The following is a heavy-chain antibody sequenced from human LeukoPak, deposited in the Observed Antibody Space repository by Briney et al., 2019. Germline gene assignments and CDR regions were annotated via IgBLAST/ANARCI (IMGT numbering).Heavy chain of an antibody. D-gene: IGHD3-22*01. CDR2: IPGGGRST. CDR3: AKDPTHYRVWDYYETIGLSY. Sequence: GGSLRLSCAASGFTFSNYAMSWVRQARGEGLEWVSVIPGGGRSTYYADSVKGSFTISRDSSKNTLYLHINSLRAENTAVYYCAKDPTHYRVWDYYETIGLSYWGQGTLVTVSS. J-gene: IGHJ4*02. V-gene: IGHV3-23*01. CDR1: GFTFSNYA.